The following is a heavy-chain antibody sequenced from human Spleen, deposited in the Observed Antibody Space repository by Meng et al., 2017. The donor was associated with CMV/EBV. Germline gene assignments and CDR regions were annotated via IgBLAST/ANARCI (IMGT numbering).Heavy chain of an antibody. J-gene: IGHJ4*02. V-gene: IGHV4-61*01. CDR2: MYYSGRT. CDR3: ARAEPSVTGGDY. Sequence: SETLSLTCTVSGGSVSSGSYYWSWIRQPPGKGLEWIGYMYYSGRTNYNPSLKSRVTISVDTSKNQLSLKLNSVTAADTAVYYCARAEPSVTGGDYWGQGTLVTVSS. D-gene: IGHD6-19*01. CDR1: GGSVSSGSYY.